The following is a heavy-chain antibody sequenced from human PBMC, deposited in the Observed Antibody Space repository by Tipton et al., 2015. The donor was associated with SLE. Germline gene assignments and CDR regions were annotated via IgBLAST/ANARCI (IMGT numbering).Heavy chain of an antibody. J-gene: IGHJ2*01. CDR2: ISSSGSTI. V-gene: IGHV3-48*03. Sequence: SGFTFSSYEMNWVRQARGKGLEWVSYISSSGSTIYYADSVKGRFTISRDNAKNSLYLQMNSLRAEDTAVYYCARGRGESSCWPDVGYFELSGLGALVSVSS. D-gene: IGHD6-13*01. CDR3: ARGRGESSCWPDVGYFEL. CDR1: GFTFSSYE.